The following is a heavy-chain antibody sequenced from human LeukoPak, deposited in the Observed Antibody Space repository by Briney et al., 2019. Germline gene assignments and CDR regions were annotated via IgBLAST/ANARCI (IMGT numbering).Heavy chain of an antibody. D-gene: IGHD4-17*01. CDR3: VRGNQKYGDYVRD. Sequence: GESLQISCKASGYTFNNNYIAWVRQMSGKGLEWMGIIYPGDSDTRYSPSFQGHVTISADESISTAYLQWSSVTATDSAMYYCVRGNQKYGDYVRDWGQGTLVTISS. V-gene: IGHV5-51*01. CDR1: GYTFNNNY. CDR2: IYPGDSDT. J-gene: IGHJ4*02.